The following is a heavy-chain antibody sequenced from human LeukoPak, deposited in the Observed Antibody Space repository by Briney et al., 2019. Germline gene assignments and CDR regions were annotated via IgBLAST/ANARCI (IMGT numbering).Heavy chain of an antibody. D-gene: IGHD5-12*01. CDR2: ISGSGGST. V-gene: IGHV3-23*01. CDR3: AKGIRGYSGYDYDY. J-gene: IGHJ4*02. Sequence: PGGSLRLSCAASGFTFSSYAMSWVRQAPGKGLEWVPAISGSGGSTYYADSVKGRFTISRDNSKNTLYLQMNSLRAEDTAVYYCAKGIRGYSGYDYDYWGQGTLVTVSS. CDR1: GFTFSSYA.